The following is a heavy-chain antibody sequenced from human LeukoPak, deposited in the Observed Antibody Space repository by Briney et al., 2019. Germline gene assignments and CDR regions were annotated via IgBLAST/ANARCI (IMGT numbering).Heavy chain of an antibody. V-gene: IGHV3-30-3*01. J-gene: IGHJ3*02. D-gene: IGHD3-22*01. CDR3: ARDRYYYDSSGYRAFDI. CDR1: GFTFSSYA. Sequence: GGSLRLSCAASGFTFSSYAMHWVRQAPGKGLEWVAVISYDGSNKYYADSVKGRFTISRDNSKNTLYLQMNSLRAEDTAVYYCARDRYYYDSSGYRAFDIWGQGTMVTVSS. CDR2: ISYDGSNK.